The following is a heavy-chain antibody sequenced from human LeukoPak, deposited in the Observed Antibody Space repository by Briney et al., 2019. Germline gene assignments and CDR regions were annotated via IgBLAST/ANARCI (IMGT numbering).Heavy chain of an antibody. D-gene: IGHD6-13*01. CDR3: ARDGSREYSSSWYGDAFDI. CDR1: GFTFSSYE. Sequence: GGSLRLSCAASGFTFSSYEMNWVRQAPGKGLEWVSYISSSGSTIYYADSVKGRFTISRDNAKNSLYLQMNSLRAEDTAVYCCARDGSREYSSSWYGDAFDIWGQGTMVTVSS. V-gene: IGHV3-48*03. J-gene: IGHJ3*02. CDR2: ISSSGSTI.